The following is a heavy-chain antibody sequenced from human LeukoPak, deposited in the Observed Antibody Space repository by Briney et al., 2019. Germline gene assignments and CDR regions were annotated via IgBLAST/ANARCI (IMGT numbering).Heavy chain of an antibody. CDR1: GLSLSTSGVG. J-gene: IGHJ5*02. CDR3: AHSGVITIFGVVIDNWFDP. D-gene: IGHD3-3*01. CDR2: IYWNDDK. Sequence: SGPTLVKPTQTLTLNCTFSGLSLSTSGVGVGWIRQPPGKALEWLALIYWNDDKRYSPSLKSRLTITKDTSKNQVVLTMTNMDPVDTATYYCAHSGVITIFGVVIDNWFDPWGQGTLVTVSS. V-gene: IGHV2-5*01.